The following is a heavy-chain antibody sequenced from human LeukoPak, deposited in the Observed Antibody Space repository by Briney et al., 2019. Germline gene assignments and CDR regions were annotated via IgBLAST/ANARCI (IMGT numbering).Heavy chain of an antibody. CDR2: IYYSGST. J-gene: IGHJ5*02. Sequence: SETLSLTCTVSGGSISSSSYYWGWIRQPPGKGLEWIGSIYYSGSTYYNPSLKSRVTISVDTSKNQFSLKLSSVTAADTAVYYCAMGWGSQLPNNWFDXXXQGTLVTVSS. CDR3: AMGWGSQLPNNWFDX. V-gene: IGHV4-39*01. D-gene: IGHD2-2*01. CDR1: GGSISSSSYY.